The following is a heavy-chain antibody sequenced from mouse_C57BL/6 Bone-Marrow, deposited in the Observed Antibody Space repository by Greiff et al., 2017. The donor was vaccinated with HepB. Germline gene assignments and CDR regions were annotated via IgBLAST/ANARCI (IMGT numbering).Heavy chain of an antibody. J-gene: IGHJ4*01. D-gene: IGHD2-1*01. V-gene: IGHV1-80*01. Sequence: VQLQQSGAELVKPGASVKISCKASGYAFSSYWMNWVKQRPGKGLEWIGQIYPGDGDTNYNGKFKGKATLTADKSSSTAYMQLSSLTSEDSAVYFCARGVLWEVIDYYAMDYWGQGTSVTVSS. CDR2: IYPGDGDT. CDR3: ARGVLWEVIDYYAMDY. CDR1: GYAFSSYW.